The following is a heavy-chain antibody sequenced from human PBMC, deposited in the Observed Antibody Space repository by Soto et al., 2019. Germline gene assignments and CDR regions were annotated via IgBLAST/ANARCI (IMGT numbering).Heavy chain of an antibody. CDR3: ASRAYSGSYKGYYYYGMDV. V-gene: IGHV4-34*01. CDR2: INHSGST. CDR1: GGSFSGYY. J-gene: IGHJ6*02. Sequence: SETLSLTCAVYGGSFSGYYWSWIRQPPGKGLEWIGEINHSGSTNYNPSLKSRVTISVDTSKNQFSLKLSSVTAADTAVYYCASRAYSGSYKGYYYYGMDVWGQGTTVTVSS. D-gene: IGHD1-26*01.